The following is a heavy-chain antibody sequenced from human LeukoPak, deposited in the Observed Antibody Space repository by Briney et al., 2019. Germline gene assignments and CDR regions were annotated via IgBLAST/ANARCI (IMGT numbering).Heavy chain of an antibody. J-gene: IGHJ4*02. D-gene: IGHD2-2*01. CDR1: GGTFSSYA. V-gene: IGHV1-69*13. Sequence: ASVKVSCKASGGTFSSYAISWVRQAPGQGLEWMGGIIPIFGTANYAQKFQGRVTITADESTSTAYMELSSLRSEDTAVYYCARGTLPLVPAAMGYWGQGTLVTVSS. CDR2: IIPIFGTA. CDR3: ARGTLPLVPAAMGY.